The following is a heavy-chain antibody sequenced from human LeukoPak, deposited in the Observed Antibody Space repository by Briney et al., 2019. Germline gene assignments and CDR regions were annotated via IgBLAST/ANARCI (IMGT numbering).Heavy chain of an antibody. CDR2: IKEDGSET. D-gene: IGHD6-19*01. V-gene: IGHV3-7*01. J-gene: IGHJ4*02. Sequence: GGSLTLSCAASGFTFSTSWMNWIRQAPGKGLEWVASIKEDGSETYYVDSVKGRFTVSRDNAKNSLYLQMNSLRVEDTAVYYCTRESGRFRLDYWGQGILVTVSS. CDR3: TRESGRFRLDY. CDR1: GFTFSTSW.